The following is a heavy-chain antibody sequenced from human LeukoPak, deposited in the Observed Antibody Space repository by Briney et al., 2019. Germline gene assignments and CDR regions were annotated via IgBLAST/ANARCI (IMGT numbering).Heavy chain of an antibody. J-gene: IGHJ4*02. Sequence: ASVKVSCTASGYTFTGYYMHWVRQAPGQGLEWMGWINPNSGGTNYAQKFQGRVTMTRDTSISTAYMELSRLRSDDTAVYYCARDLGAAMVLYYFDYWGQGTLVTVSS. CDR2: INPNSGGT. CDR3: ARDLGAAMVLYYFDY. D-gene: IGHD5-18*01. CDR1: GYTFTGYY. V-gene: IGHV1-2*02.